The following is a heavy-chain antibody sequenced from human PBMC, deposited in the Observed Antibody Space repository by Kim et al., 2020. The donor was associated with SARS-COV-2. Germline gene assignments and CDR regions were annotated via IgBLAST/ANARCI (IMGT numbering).Heavy chain of an antibody. Sequence: SETLSLTCAVYGGSFSGYYWSWIRQPPGKGLEWIGEINHSGSTNYNPSLKSRVTISVDTSKNQFSLKLSSVTAADTAVYYCARGSSPPIQLWSPTPQGNNWFDPWGQGTLVTVSS. CDR2: INHSGST. J-gene: IGHJ5*02. D-gene: IGHD5-18*01. CDR1: GGSFSGYY. V-gene: IGHV4-34*01. CDR3: ARGSSPPIQLWSPTPQGNNWFDP.